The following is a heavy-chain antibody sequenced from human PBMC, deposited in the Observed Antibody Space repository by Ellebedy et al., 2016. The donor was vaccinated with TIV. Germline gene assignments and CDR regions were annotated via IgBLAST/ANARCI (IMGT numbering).Heavy chain of an antibody. CDR1: GFTFTAHW. CDR3: ARTFTADMFDM. V-gene: IGHV3-7*01. CDR2: VNQDGSVE. D-gene: IGHD2-15*01. Sequence: GGSLRLXXATSGFTFTAHWMNWVRQAPGKGLEWVANVNQDGSVEYYVDSVRGRFTISRDNAQNSLYLQMNSLRAEDTAVYFCARTFTADMFDMWGQGTMVTVSS. J-gene: IGHJ3*02.